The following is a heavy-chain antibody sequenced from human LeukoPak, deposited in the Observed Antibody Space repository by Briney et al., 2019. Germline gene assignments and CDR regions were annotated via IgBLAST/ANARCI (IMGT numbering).Heavy chain of an antibody. CDR1: GYSFTSYW. D-gene: IGHD3-22*01. V-gene: IGHV5-51*01. Sequence: GESLNISCKGSGYSFTSYWIGWVRQLPGKGLEWMGIIYPGDSDTRYSPSFQGQVTISAAKSISTAYLQWSSLKASDTAMYYCARHHDSSGYPIDYWGQGTLVTVSS. CDR2: IYPGDSDT. J-gene: IGHJ4*02. CDR3: ARHHDSSGYPIDY.